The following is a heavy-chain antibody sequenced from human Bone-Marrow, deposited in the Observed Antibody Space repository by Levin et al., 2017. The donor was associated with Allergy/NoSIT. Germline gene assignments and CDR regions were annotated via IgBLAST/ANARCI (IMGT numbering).Heavy chain of an antibody. Sequence: PSQTLSLTCSVSGGSIKSYYWSWIRQSPGKGLAWIGYIFSSGSTHYNPSLKSRVTISIDTSNNQFSLNLTSVTTADTGVYYCARYQNYYFDFWGQGVLVTVSS. V-gene: IGHV4-59*01. J-gene: IGHJ4*02. CDR2: IFSSGST. CDR3: ARYQNYYFDF. CDR1: GGSIKSYY.